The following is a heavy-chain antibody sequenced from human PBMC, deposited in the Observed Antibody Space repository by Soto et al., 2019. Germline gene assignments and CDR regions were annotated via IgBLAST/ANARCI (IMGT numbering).Heavy chain of an antibody. CDR2: ISPGSRYP. CDR3: VRGGGGGLFDP. CDR1: VFTFGDSY. J-gene: IGHJ5*02. Sequence: KPGGSLRLSCAGSVFTFGDSYMSWIRQAPGKGLEWLSYISPGSRYPAYADSVKGRFTISRDNAKRSLYLQMMSLTAEDTAIYYCVRGGGGGLFDPWGQGTMVTVSS. V-gene: IGHV3-11*06. D-gene: IGHD2-15*01.